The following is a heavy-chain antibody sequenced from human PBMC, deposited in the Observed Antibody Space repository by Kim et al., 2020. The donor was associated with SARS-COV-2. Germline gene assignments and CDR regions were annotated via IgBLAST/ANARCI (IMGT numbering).Heavy chain of an antibody. J-gene: IGHJ4*02. CDR2: T. Sequence: TKYSQKFQGRVTITRDRSASTAYMELSSLRSEDTAVYYCARGRYFDHFDYWGQGTLVTVSS. CDR3: ARGRYFDHFDY. V-gene: IGHV1-3*01. D-gene: IGHD3-9*01.